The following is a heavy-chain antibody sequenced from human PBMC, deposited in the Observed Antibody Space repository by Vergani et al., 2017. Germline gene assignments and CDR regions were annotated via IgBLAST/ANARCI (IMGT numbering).Heavy chain of an antibody. CDR1: GYSFTSYW. CDR3: ARPKYYYDSSGYYFDY. V-gene: IGHV5-51*01. D-gene: IGHD3-22*01. Sequence: EVQLVQSGAEVKKPGESLKISCKGSGYSFTSYWIGWVRQMPGKGLEWMGIIYPGDSDTRYSPSFQGQVTISADKAISTAYLQWSSLKASDTAMYSWARPKYYYDSSGYYFDYWGQGTLVTVSS. CDR2: IYPGDSDT. J-gene: IGHJ4*02.